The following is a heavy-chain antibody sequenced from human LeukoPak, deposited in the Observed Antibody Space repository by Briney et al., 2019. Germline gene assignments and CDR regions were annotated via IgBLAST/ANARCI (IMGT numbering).Heavy chain of an antibody. Sequence: PSETLSLTRTVSGGSISSYYWSWIRQPPGKGLEWIGYIYYSGSTNYNPSLKSRVTISVDTSKNQFSPKLSSVTAADTAVYYCARVGGSNYYYYGMDVWGQGTTVTVSS. V-gene: IGHV4-59*01. D-gene: IGHD3-10*01. J-gene: IGHJ6*02. CDR1: GGSISSYY. CDR3: ARVGGSNYYYYGMDV. CDR2: IYYSGST.